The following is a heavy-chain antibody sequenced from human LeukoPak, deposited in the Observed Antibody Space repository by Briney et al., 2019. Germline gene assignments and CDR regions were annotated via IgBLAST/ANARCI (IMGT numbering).Heavy chain of an antibody. CDR3: ARGAPTTRIGAGRFDY. V-gene: IGHV1-46*01. CDR2: INPSGGST. J-gene: IGHJ4*02. CDR1: GYSLTNYY. Sequence: GAPMKVSFKAFGYSLTNYYVHWVRQAPGQGLEWVGEINPSGGSTSYAQKFQGRITVTRDTYTNTVYMDLSSLRSEDTATYYCARGAPTTRIGAGRFDYWGQGSLLTVAS. D-gene: IGHD5-12*01.